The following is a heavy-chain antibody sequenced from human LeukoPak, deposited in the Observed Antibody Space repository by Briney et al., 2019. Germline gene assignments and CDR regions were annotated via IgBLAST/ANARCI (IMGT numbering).Heavy chain of an antibody. D-gene: IGHD3-22*01. V-gene: IGHV4-39*07. J-gene: IGHJ4*02. CDR1: GGSISSSSYH. Sequence: SETLSLTCTYSGGSISSSSYHWGWIRQPPGKGLEWIGEINHSGTTNYNPSLRSRVTISVDKSKNQFSLKLSSVTAADTAFYYCARWYYTGSGYYYDFWGQGTLVTVSS. CDR3: ARWYYTGSGYYYDF. CDR2: INHSGTT.